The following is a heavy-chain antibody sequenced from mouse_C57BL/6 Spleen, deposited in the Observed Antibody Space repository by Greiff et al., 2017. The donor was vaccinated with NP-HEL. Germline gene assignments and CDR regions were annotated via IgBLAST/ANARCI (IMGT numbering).Heavy chain of an antibody. V-gene: IGHV1-64*01. Sequence: QVQLQQPGAELVKPGASVKLSCKASGYTFTSYWMHWVKQRPGQGLEWIGMIHPNSGSTNYNEKFKSKATLTVDKSSSTAYMHLSSLTSEDSAVYYGARALLLRFPLVDYWGQGTTLTVSS. J-gene: IGHJ2*01. CDR2: IHPNSGST. CDR1: GYTFTSYW. CDR3: ARALLLRFPLVDY. D-gene: IGHD1-1*01.